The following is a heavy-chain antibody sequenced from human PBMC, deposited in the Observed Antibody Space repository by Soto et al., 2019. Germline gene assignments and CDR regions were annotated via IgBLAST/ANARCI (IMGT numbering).Heavy chain of an antibody. J-gene: IGHJ4*02. CDR2: IYSGGST. V-gene: IGHV3-66*01. Sequence: GGSLRLSCAASGFTVSDYYMTWLRQAPGKGLQWVSLIYSGGSTNYAGSVKGRFTISRADYKNTMYLQMNTLRAEDTAVYYCARTQPPTMISGVVINPYFDHWGQGALVTVSS. D-gene: IGHD3-3*01. CDR3: ARTQPPTMISGVVINPYFDH. CDR1: GFTVSDYY.